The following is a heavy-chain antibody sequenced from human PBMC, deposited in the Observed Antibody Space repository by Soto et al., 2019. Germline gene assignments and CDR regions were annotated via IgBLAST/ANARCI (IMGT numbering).Heavy chain of an antibody. CDR3: ARMRTWAMDV. J-gene: IGHJ6*02. V-gene: IGHV1-8*01. CDR1: GYTFTSYD. D-gene: IGHD7-27*01. Sequence: ASVGVSCKXSGYTFTSYDINWVRQATEQGLEWMGWMNPNSGNTGYAQKFQGRVIMTRNTSISTAYMELSSLRSEDTAVYYCARMRTWAMDVWGQGTTVTVSS. CDR2: MNPNSGNT.